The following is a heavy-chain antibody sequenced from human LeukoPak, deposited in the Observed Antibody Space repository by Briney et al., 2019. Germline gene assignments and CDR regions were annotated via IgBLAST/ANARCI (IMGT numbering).Heavy chain of an antibody. J-gene: IGHJ4*02. D-gene: IGHD6-19*01. V-gene: IGHV6-1*01. CDR1: GDSVSSKNGA. Sequence: SQTLSLTCVVSGDSVSSKNGAWNWIRQSPSRGLEWLGRTYYRSKWYNDYAESMEGRMTISQDTSKNQYSLHLNSVSPDDTAVYSCARDFGTTGWHTFGYWGQGTLVTVSS. CDR2: TYYRSKWYN. CDR3: ARDFGTTGWHTFGY.